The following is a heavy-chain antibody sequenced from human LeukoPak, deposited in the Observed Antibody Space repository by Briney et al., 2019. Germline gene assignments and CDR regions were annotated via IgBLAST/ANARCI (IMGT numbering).Heavy chain of an antibody. CDR3: ASVTIGYSYGLCDY. D-gene: IGHD5-18*01. CDR2: INHSGST. V-gene: IGHV4-34*01. J-gene: IGHJ4*02. Sequence: SETLSLTCAVYGGSFSGYYWSWIRQPPGKGLEWIGEINHSGSTNYNPSLKSRVTISVDTSKNQFSLKLSSVTAADTAVYYCASVTIGYSYGLCDYWGQGTLVTVSS. CDR1: GGSFSGYY.